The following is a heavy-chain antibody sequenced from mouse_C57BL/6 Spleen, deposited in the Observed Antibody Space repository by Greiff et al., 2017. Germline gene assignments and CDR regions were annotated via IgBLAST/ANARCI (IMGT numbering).Heavy chain of an antibody. Sequence: DVKLQESGPGLVKPSQSLSLTCSVTGYSITSGYYWNWVRQFPGNKLEWMGYISYDGSNNYNPSLKNRISITRDPSKNQFFLKLNSVTTEDTATYYCAREGRYDSFAYWGQGTLVTVSA. D-gene: IGHD2-4*01. CDR1: GYSITSGYY. CDR2: ISYDGSN. CDR3: AREGRYDSFAY. V-gene: IGHV3-6*01. J-gene: IGHJ3*01.